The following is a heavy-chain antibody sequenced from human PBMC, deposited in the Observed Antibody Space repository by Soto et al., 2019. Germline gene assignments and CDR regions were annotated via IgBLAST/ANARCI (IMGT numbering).Heavy chain of an antibody. Sequence: PSQTLSLTCAISGDSVSSNSAAWNWIRQSPSRGLEWLGRTYYRSKWYNDYAVSVKSRITINPDTSKNQFSLQLNSVTPEDTAVYYCARSSASVVPYYYYYGMDVWGQGTTVTVSS. CDR2: TYYRSKWYN. V-gene: IGHV6-1*01. J-gene: IGHJ6*02. CDR3: ARSSASVVPYYYYYGMDV. CDR1: GDSVSSNSAA. D-gene: IGHD2-15*01.